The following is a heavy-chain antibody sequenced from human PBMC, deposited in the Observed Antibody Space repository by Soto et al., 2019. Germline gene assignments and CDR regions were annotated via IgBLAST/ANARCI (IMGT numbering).Heavy chain of an antibody. CDR3: ARVPGP. CDR2: IYHNGSP. J-gene: IGHJ5*02. CDR1: GGSFSGYY. D-gene: IGHD7-27*01. Sequence: SETLSLTCAVYGGSFSGYYWTWIRQPPGTGLEWIGEIYHNGSPTYSPSLRGRATISVDKSNNQFSLRLRSVTAADTAVYYCARVPGPWGQGTLVTVSS. V-gene: IGHV4-34*01.